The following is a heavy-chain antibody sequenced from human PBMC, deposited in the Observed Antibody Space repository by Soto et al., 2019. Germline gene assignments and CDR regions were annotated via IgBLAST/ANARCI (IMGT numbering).Heavy chain of an antibody. CDR1: GGSISSGGYY. CDR2: IYYTGST. V-gene: IGHV4-31*03. J-gene: IGHJ4*02. CDR3: ARVDLSSVTRFDY. Sequence: QVQLQESGPGLVEPSQTLSLTCTVSGGSISSGGYYRSWIRQHPGKGLEWIGYIYYTGSTYYNPSLKSRVTISVDTSKNQFSLKLSAVTDADPAVYYGARVDLSSVTRFDYWGQGTLVPVSS. D-gene: IGHD4-17*01.